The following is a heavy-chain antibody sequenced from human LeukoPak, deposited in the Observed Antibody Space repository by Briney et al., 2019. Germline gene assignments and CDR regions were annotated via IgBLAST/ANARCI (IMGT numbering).Heavy chain of an antibody. Sequence: KPSETLSLTCTVSGGSISSYYWSWIRQPPGKGLEWIGYIYYSGSTNYNPSLKSRVTISVDTSKNQFSLKLSSVTAADTAVYYCAREGYCSNTSCYEDVFNIWGQGTMVTVSS. D-gene: IGHD2-2*01. J-gene: IGHJ3*02. V-gene: IGHV4-59*01. CDR3: AREGYCSNTSCYEDVFNI. CDR2: IYYSGST. CDR1: GGSISSYY.